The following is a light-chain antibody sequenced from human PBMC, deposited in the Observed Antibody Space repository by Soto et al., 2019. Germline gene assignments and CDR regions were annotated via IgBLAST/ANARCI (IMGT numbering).Light chain of an antibody. V-gene: IGKV1-39*01. CDR2: AAS. Sequence: DIQMTQFPSSLFASVGDRVTITCRASQSISSYLNWYQQKPGKAPKLLIYAASSLQSGVPSRFSGSGSGTDFTLTISSLQPEDFATYYCQQSYSTPRTFGQGTKVDIK. J-gene: IGKJ1*01. CDR3: QQSYSTPRT. CDR1: QSISSY.